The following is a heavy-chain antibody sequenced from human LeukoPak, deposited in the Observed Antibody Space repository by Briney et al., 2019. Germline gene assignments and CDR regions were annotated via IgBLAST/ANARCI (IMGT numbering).Heavy chain of an antibody. CDR2: IYYSGST. J-gene: IGHJ4*02. D-gene: IGHD6-13*01. CDR1: GGSISSSSYY. V-gene: IGHV4-39*07. Sequence: SETLSLTCTVSGGSISSSSYYWGWIRQPPGKGLEWIGSIYYSGSTYYNPSLKSRVTISVDTSKNQFSLEVSSVTAADTAVYYCARDGIAAAGAVYWGQGTLVTVSS. CDR3: ARDGIAAAGAVY.